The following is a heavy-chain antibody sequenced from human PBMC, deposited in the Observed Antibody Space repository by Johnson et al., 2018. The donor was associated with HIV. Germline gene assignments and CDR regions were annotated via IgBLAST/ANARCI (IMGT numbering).Heavy chain of an antibody. CDR3: ARTNSGSYYHPGAFDI. Sequence: QVQLVESGGGVVRPGGSLRLSCAASGFIFDDYGMSWVRQAPGRGLEWVTSIPYDANNKYYADPVKGRFTISRDNSKNTLYLQMNSLRAEDTAVYYCARTNSGSYYHPGAFDIWGQGTMVTVSS. D-gene: IGHD3-10*01. CDR1: GFIFDDYG. CDR2: IPYDANNK. V-gene: IGHV3-30*02. J-gene: IGHJ3*02.